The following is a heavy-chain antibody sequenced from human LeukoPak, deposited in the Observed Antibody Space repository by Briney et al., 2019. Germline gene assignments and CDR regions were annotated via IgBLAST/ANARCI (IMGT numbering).Heavy chain of an antibody. D-gene: IGHD5-12*01. Sequence: PGGSLTLSCAASGFTFSSYEMNWVRQAPGKGLEWVSYTTTSGGTIYYTDSVKGRFTVSRDNAKNSLYLQMNSLRAEDTAVYYCARGDTGYSGYDRTFVSLDYWGQGTLVTVSS. CDR2: TTTSGGTI. J-gene: IGHJ4*02. CDR3: ARGDTGYSGYDRTFVSLDY. CDR1: GFTFSSYE. V-gene: IGHV3-48*03.